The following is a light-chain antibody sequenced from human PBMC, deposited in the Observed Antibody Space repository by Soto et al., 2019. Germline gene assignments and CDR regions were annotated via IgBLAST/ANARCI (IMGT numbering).Light chain of an antibody. CDR3: QQYGSSPRT. V-gene: IGKV3-20*01. Sequence: EIVLTQSPGTLSLSPGERATLSCRASQSINRHLAWYQQKPGQAPRLLILDASDRATGIPARFSGSGSGTDFTLTISRLEPEDFAVYYCQQYGSSPRTFGQGTRLEIK. CDR1: QSINRH. J-gene: IGKJ5*01. CDR2: DAS.